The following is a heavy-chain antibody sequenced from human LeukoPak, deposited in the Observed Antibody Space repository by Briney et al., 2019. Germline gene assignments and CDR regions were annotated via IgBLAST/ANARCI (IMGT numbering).Heavy chain of an antibody. V-gene: IGHV4-59*01. D-gene: IGHD3-10*01. J-gene: IGHJ5*02. Sequence: SETLSLTCTVSGGSISSYYWSWIRQPPGKGLEWIGYIYYSGSTNYKPSLKSQVTISVDTSKNQFSLKLSSVTAADTAVYYCARGGYYGSGNDFRFDPWGQGTLVTVSS. CDR1: GGSISSYY. CDR3: ARGGYYGSGNDFRFDP. CDR2: IYYSGST.